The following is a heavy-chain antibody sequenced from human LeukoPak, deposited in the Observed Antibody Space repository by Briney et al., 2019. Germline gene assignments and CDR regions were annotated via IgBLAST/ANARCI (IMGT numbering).Heavy chain of an antibody. CDR1: GGSFSGYY. J-gene: IGHJ1*01. CDR2: INHSGST. D-gene: IGHD3-3*01. Sequence: SETLSLTCAVYGGSFSGYYWSWIRQPPGKGLEWIGEINHSGSTNYNPSLKSRVTISVDTSKNQFSLKLSSVTAADTAVYYCARHGPDGYDFWSGYYIWYFQHWGQGTLVTVSS. V-gene: IGHV4-34*01. CDR3: ARHGPDGYDFWSGYYIWYFQH.